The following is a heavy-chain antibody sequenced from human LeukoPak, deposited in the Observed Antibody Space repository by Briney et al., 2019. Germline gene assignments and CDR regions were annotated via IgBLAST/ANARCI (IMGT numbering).Heavy chain of an antibody. CDR3: AREATLSVYYYYGMDV. V-gene: IGHV3-53*01. J-gene: IGHJ6*02. CDR1: GFTVSSNY. Sequence: PGGSLRLSCAASGFTVSSNYMSWVRQAPGKGLXXXXXIYSGGSTYYADSVKGRFTISRDNSKNTLYLQMNSLRAEDTAVYCCAREATLSVYYYYGMDVWGQGTTVTVSS. D-gene: IGHD5-12*01. CDR2: IYSGGST.